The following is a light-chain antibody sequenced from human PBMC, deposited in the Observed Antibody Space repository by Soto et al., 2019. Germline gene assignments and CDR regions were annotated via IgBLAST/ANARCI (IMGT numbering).Light chain of an antibody. V-gene: IGLV2-14*01. Sequence: QSALTQPASVSGSFGQSITISCTGTGSDVGGYNYVSWYQQHPGKAPKVMIYEVSIRPSGVSTRFSGSKSGNTASLSISGLQAEDEAEYYCSSYTRTTTLVFGGGTKLTVL. J-gene: IGLJ2*01. CDR2: EVS. CDR3: SSYTRTTTLV. CDR1: GSDVGGYNY.